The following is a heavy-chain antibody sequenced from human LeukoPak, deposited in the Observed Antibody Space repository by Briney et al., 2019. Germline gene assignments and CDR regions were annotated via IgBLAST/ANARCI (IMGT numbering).Heavy chain of an antibody. CDR3: ATASFVVGMLAVAHMGHIFDP. J-gene: IGHJ5*02. D-gene: IGHD2-21*01. Sequence: ASVKVSCKVSGYTLTELSMHWVRQAPGKGREGMGGFDPEDGETIYAQKFQGRVTMTEDTSTDTAYMELSSLRSEDTAVYYCATASFVVGMLAVAHMGHIFDPWGQGTLVTVSS. CDR2: FDPEDGET. CDR1: GYTLTELS. V-gene: IGHV1-24*01.